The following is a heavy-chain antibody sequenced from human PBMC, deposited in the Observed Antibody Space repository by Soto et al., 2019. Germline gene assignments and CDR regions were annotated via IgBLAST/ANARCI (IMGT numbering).Heavy chain of an antibody. J-gene: IGHJ6*02. CDR2: ISSSGSTI. D-gene: IGHD6-6*01. CDR1: GFTFSSYE. V-gene: IGHV3-48*03. CDR3: ARHSSTAYSSSSRPAYYYYGMGV. Sequence: GGSLRLSCAASGFTFSSYEMNWVRQAPGKGLEWVSYISSSGSTIYYADSVKGRFTISRDNAKNSLYLQMNSLRAEDTAVYYCARHSSTAYSSSSRPAYYYYGMGVWGQGTTVTVSS.